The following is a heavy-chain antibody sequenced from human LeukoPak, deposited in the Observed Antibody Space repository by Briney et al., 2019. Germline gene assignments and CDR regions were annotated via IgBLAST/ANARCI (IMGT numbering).Heavy chain of an antibody. J-gene: IGHJ4*02. CDR2: IYYSGST. Sequence: SETLSLTCTVSGGSISSSSYYWGWIRQPPGKGLEWIGSIYYSGSTYYNPSLKSRVTISVDTSKNQFSLKLSSVTAADTAVYYCARHGSGLRYFDWLFDYWGQGTLVTVSS. V-gene: IGHV4-39*01. D-gene: IGHD3-9*01. CDR3: ARHGSGLRYFDWLFDY. CDR1: GGSISSSSYY.